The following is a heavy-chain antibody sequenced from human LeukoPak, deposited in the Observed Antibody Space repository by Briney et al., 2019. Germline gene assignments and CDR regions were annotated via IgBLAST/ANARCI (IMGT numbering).Heavy chain of an antibody. CDR1: GGSVSSSSYY. Sequence: SETLPLTCTVSGGSVSSSSYYWGWVRQPPGKGLEWIGLMSYSGTSAYNPSLESRVTISVDTSKNEFSVKLTSVTAADTAIYYCVRSYGGYWGQGTLVTVSS. D-gene: IGHD4-23*01. CDR3: VRSYGGY. CDR2: MSYSGTS. J-gene: IGHJ4*02. V-gene: IGHV4-39*01.